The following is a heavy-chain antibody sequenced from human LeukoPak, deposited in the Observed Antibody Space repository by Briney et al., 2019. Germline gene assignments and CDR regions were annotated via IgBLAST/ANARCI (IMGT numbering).Heavy chain of an antibody. Sequence: PSQTLSLTCTVSGGSISSGSYYWSWIRQPAGKGLEWIGRICTSGSTNYNPSLKSRVTISVDTSKNQFSLKLSSVTAADTAVYYCARGGGYCSSTSCYTRGSDNWFDPWGQGTLVTVSS. J-gene: IGHJ5*02. CDR2: ICTSGST. CDR1: GGSISSGSYY. V-gene: IGHV4-61*02. D-gene: IGHD2-2*02. CDR3: ARGGGYCSSTSCYTRGSDNWFDP.